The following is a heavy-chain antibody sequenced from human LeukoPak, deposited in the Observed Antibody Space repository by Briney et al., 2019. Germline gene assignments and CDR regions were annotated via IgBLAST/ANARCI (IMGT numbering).Heavy chain of an antibody. CDR3: AKDQYDYVWRSSYY. CDR1: GFTFSSYA. V-gene: IGHV3-23*01. CDR2: ISGSGGST. D-gene: IGHD3-16*01. J-gene: IGHJ4*02. Sequence: GGSLRLSCAASGFTFSSYAMSWVRQAPGKGLEWVSAISGSGGSTYYADSVKGRFTISRDNSKNTLYLQMNSLRAEDTAVYYCAKDQYDYVWRSSYYWGQGTLVTVSS.